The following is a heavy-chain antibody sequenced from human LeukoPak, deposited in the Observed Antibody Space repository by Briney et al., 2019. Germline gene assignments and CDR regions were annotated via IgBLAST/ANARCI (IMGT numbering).Heavy chain of an antibody. J-gene: IGHJ6*03. V-gene: IGHV4-34*01. CDR2: INDIGHT. D-gene: IGHD3-16*01. CDR3: ARGEGNDYVWGSFYYYLDV. Sequence: PSETLSLTCGVSGESFNGYYWTWIRQSPGKGLGWHGEINDIGHTNYNSAPKSRVTILLDTSKKQFSLRLSSVTAADTAVYYCARGEGNDYVWGSFYYYLDVWGKGTTVTVSS. CDR1: GESFNGYY.